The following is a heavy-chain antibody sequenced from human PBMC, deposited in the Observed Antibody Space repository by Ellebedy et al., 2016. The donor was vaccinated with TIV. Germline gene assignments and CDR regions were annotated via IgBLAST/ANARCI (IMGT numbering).Heavy chain of an antibody. V-gene: IGHV3-23*01. CDR1: GFTFSNYA. Sequence: PGGSLRLSCAASGFTFSNYAMSWVRQAPGKGLEWVSAIVGGGAATYFADSVRGRFSISRDNSKNTLYLQMNSLGADDTAVYYCAKDGCSGGTCYSISYYFDSWGQGTLVTVSS. CDR3: AKDGCSGGTCYSISYYFDS. D-gene: IGHD2-15*01. CDR2: IVGGGAAT. J-gene: IGHJ4*02.